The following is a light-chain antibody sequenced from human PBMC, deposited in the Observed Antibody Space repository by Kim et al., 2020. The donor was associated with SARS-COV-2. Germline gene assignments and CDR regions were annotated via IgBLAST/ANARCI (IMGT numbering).Light chain of an antibody. CDR2: YDS. V-gene: IGLV3-21*04. Sequence: ARGKTTRSTGRGANVRRKDVHWCRQKPGQAPVLVMYYDSDRPSGIPERFCGSNSGNTATLTISRVEAGDEADYYCQVWDSSSYHPVFGGGTQVTVL. J-gene: IGLJ3*02. CDR3: QVWDSSSYHPV. CDR1: NVRRKD.